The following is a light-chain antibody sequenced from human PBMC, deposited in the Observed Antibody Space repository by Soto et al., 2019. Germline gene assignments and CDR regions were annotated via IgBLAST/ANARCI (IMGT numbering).Light chain of an antibody. CDR2: ATS. CDR3: QRNA. Sequence: EIVLTQSPGTLSLSPGERATLSCRASQSISSDSLAWYQQKPGQPPRLLIYATSSRATGIPDRFSGSGSGTDLTLTISRLEPEDFAVYYCQRNAFGQGTKLEI. CDR1: QSISSDS. V-gene: IGKV3-20*01. J-gene: IGKJ2*01.